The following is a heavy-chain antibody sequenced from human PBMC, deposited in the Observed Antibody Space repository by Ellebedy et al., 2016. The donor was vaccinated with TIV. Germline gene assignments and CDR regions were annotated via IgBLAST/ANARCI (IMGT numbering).Heavy chain of an antibody. CDR1: GFIFNRYG. D-gene: IGHD4-23*01. Sequence: GESLKISCAASGFIFNRYGIQWVRQAPGKGLEWICVIASDGGATVYADFVRGRFTLSRDNSRNTVYLQMNSLSPDDTAVYYCTREARWGNWYFDLWGRGTLVAVST. CDR2: IASDGGAT. J-gene: IGHJ2*01. V-gene: IGHV3-30*03. CDR3: TREARWGNWYFDL.